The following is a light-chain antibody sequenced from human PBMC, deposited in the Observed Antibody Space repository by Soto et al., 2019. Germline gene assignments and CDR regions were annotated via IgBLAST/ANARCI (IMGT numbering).Light chain of an antibody. J-gene: IGKJ1*01. CDR2: AAS. V-gene: IGKV1-17*01. CDR1: QGIRND. CDR3: LQHNSYPRT. Sequence: DIQMTQSPSSLSASVGDRVTITCRASQGIRNDLAWYQQRPGKAPKSLIYAASSLQSGVASRFSGSEFGTEFTLTISVLQPEDVATYYCLQHNSYPRTFGQGTKVEIK.